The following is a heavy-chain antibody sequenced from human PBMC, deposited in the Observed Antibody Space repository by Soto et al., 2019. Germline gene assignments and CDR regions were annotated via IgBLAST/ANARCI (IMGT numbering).Heavy chain of an antibody. CDR1: GGSISSGGYY. CDR2: IYYSGST. J-gene: IGHJ6*02. D-gene: IGHD3-3*01. Sequence: PSETLSLTCTVSGGSISSGGYYWSWIRQHPGKGPEWIGYIYYSGSTYYNPSLKSRVTISVDTSKNQFSLKLSSVTAADTAVYYCARDRLRANYDFWSGPSLGYGMDVWGQGTTVTVSS. V-gene: IGHV4-31*03. CDR3: ARDRLRANYDFWSGPSLGYGMDV.